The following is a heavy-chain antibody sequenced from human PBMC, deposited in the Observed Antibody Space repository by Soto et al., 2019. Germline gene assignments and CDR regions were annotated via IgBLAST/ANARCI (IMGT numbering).Heavy chain of an antibody. CDR2: IYHSGST. V-gene: IGHV4-4*02. Sequence: SETLSLTCAVSGGSISSSNWWSWVRQPPGKGLEWIGEIYHSGSTNYNPSLKSRVTISVDTSKNQFSLKLSSVTAADTAVYYCARYGSSYAAIDYWGQGTLVTVSS. J-gene: IGHJ4*02. CDR1: GGSISSSNW. CDR3: ARYGSSYAAIDY. D-gene: IGHD6-6*01.